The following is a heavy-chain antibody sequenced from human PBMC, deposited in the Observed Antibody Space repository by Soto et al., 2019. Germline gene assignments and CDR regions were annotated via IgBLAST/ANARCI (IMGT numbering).Heavy chain of an antibody. CDR2: IYYSGST. Sequence: SETLSLTCTVSGGSISSSSYYWCWIRQPPGKGLEWIGSIYYSGSTYYNPSLKSRVTISVDTSKNQFSLKLSSVTAADTAVYYCARSGYYTEATDYWGQGTLVTVSS. D-gene: IGHD3-3*01. CDR1: GGSISSSSYY. CDR3: ARSGYYTEATDY. J-gene: IGHJ4*02. V-gene: IGHV4-39*01.